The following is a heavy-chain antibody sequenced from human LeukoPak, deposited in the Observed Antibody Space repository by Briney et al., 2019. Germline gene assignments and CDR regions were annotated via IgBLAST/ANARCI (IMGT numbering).Heavy chain of an antibody. V-gene: IGHV3-21*01. J-gene: IGHJ3*02. CDR2: ISSSSSYI. CDR1: GFTFSSYS. CDR3: ARSGDDYGDYDAFDI. Sequence: PGVSLRLSCAASGFTFSSYSMNWVRQAPGKGLEWVSSISSSSSYIYYADSVKGRFTISRDNAKNSLYLQMNSLRAEDTAVYYCARSGDDYGDYDAFDIWGQGTMVTVSS. D-gene: IGHD4-17*01.